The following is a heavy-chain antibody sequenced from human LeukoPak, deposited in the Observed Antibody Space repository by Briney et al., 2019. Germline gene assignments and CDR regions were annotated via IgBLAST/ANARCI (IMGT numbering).Heavy chain of an antibody. Sequence: GGSLRLSCAASGFSFSSYTMHWVRQAPGKGLEWVAVISYDGSNKYYADSVKGRFTISRDNSKNTLYLQMNSLRAEDTAVYYCAIIAARHSDAFDIWGQGTMVTVSS. D-gene: IGHD6-6*01. V-gene: IGHV3-30*04. CDR2: ISYDGSNK. J-gene: IGHJ3*02. CDR3: AIIAARHSDAFDI. CDR1: GFSFSSYT.